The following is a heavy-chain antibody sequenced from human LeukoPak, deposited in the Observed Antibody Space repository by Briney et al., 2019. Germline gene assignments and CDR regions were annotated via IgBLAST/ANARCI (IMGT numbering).Heavy chain of an antibody. CDR1: GFTFSSYE. CDR3: ARDTYYYDSSGSALDY. V-gene: IGHV3-48*03. D-gene: IGHD3-22*01. Sequence: GGSLRLSCAASGFTFSSYEMNWVRQAPGKGLEWVSYIGSSGSTIYYADSVKGRFTISRDNAKSSLYLQMNSLRAEDTAVYYCARDTYYYDSSGSALDYWGQGTLVTVSS. J-gene: IGHJ4*02. CDR2: IGSSGSTI.